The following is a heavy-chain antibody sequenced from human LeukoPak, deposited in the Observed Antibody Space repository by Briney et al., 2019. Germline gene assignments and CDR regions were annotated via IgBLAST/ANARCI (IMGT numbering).Heavy chain of an antibody. CDR1: GGSTSNYF. Sequence: SETLSLTCTVSGGSTSNYFCTWLRQSAGKGLEWIGRIHTSGSTDYNPSLKSRVSMSVDTSKNQFSLKLSSVTAADTAVYYCARDPEGHGYYFDYWGQGALVTVSS. J-gene: IGHJ4*02. V-gene: IGHV4-4*07. CDR3: ARDPEGHGYYFDY. CDR2: IHTSGST. D-gene: IGHD3-3*01.